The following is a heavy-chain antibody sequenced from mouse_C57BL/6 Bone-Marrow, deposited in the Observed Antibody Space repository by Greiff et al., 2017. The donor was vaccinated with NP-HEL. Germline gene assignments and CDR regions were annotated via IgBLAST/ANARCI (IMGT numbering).Heavy chain of an antibody. CDR3: ARWWLLPYAMDY. D-gene: IGHD2-3*01. CDR1: EYEFPSHD. Sequence: DVHLVESGGGLVQPGESLKLSCESNEYEFPSHDMSWVRKTPEKRLELVAAINSDGGSTYYPDTMERRFIISRDNTKKTLYLQMSSLRSEDTALYYCARWWLLPYAMDYWGQGTSVTVSS. V-gene: IGHV5-2*01. J-gene: IGHJ4*01. CDR2: INSDGGST.